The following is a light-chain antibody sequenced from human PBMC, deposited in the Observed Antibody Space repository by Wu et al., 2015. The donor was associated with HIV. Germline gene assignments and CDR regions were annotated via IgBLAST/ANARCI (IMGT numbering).Light chain of an antibody. CDR2: GAS. CDR1: QSLNSN. Sequence: EIMMTQFPATLSVSPGERATLSCRASQSLNSNLAWYQQKPGQTPSLLIYGASTRAKTVPARFSGLGSGTQFTLIITNIQSEDFAIYYCQQYHQWPRTFGQGTRVEIK. J-gene: IGKJ1*01. V-gene: IGKV3-15*01. CDR3: QQYHQWPRT.